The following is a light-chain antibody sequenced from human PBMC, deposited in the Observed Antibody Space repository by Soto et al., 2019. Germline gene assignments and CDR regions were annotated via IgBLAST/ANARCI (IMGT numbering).Light chain of an antibody. Sequence: QSSLTQPASVSGSPGQSITISCTGTSSDIGTYNLVSWYQHYPGKAPKLMIYEGIKRPSGVSNRFSGSKSGNTAFLTISGLQAEDEADYYCLLSYGGARVFGGGTQLTVL. CDR2: EGI. CDR3: LLSYGGARV. CDR1: SSDIGTYNL. J-gene: IGLJ3*02. V-gene: IGLV2-23*01.